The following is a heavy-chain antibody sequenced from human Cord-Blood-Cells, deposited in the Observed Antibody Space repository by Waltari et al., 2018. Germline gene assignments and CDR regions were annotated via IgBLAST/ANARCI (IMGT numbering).Heavy chain of an antibody. CDR3: ARGRYDSSGYYSY. CDR1: GGSFSGYY. V-gene: IGHV4-34*01. D-gene: IGHD3-22*01. Sequence: QVQLQQWGAGLLKPSETLSLTCAVYGGSFSGYYRSWTRQPPGKGLEWIGEINHSGSTNYNPSLKSRVTISVDTSKNQFSLKLSSVTAADTAVYYCARGRYDSSGYYSYWGQGTLVTVSS. J-gene: IGHJ4*02. CDR2: INHSGST.